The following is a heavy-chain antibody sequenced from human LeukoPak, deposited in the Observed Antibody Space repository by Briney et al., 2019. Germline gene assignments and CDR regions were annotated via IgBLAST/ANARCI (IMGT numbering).Heavy chain of an antibody. V-gene: IGHV1-69*13. CDR2: IIPIFGTA. CDR1: GGTFSNHA. D-gene: IGHD6-19*01. CDR3: ARDRYSSGWYYFDY. Sequence: ASVKVSCKASGGTFSNHAINWVRQAPGQGLEWMGGIIPIFGTANYAQKFQGRVTITADESTSTAYMELSSLRSEDTAVYYCARDRYSSGWYYFDYWGQGTLVTVSS. J-gene: IGHJ4*02.